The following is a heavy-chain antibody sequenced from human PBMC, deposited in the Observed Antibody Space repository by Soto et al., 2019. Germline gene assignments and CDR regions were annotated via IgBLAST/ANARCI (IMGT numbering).Heavy chain of an antibody. CDR2: IYYSGST. D-gene: IGHD6-13*01. CDR1: GGSISSYY. V-gene: IGHV4-59*01. Sequence: QVQLQESGPGLVKPSETLSLTCTVSGGSISSYYWSWIRQPPGKGLEWIGYIYYSGSTNYNPSLKSRVTISVDTSKNQFSLKLSSVTAADTAVYYCARGVFRGMDVWGQGTTVTVSS. J-gene: IGHJ6*02. CDR3: ARGVFRGMDV.